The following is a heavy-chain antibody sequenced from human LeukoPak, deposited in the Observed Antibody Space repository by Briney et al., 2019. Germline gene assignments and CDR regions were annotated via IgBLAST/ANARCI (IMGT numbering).Heavy chain of an antibody. Sequence: GGSLRLSCAASGFTFSNYAMSWVRQAPGKGLEWVSAITGSGGNTYYADSVKGRFTISRDNSKNTVFLQMNSLRAEDTAVYCCAKWGDYDVLTGYYVSDYWGQGTLVTVSS. J-gene: IGHJ4*02. CDR1: GFTFSNYA. D-gene: IGHD3-9*01. CDR3: AKWGDYDVLTGYYVSDY. V-gene: IGHV3-23*01. CDR2: ITGSGGNT.